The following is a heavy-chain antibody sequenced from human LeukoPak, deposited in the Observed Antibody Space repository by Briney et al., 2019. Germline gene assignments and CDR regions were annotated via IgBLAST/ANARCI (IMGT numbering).Heavy chain of an antibody. CDR1: GDSISSSTYY. D-gene: IGHD6-13*01. CDR3: AREVIAAAGTSIFFDY. J-gene: IGHJ4*02. V-gene: IGHV4-39*07. CDR2: IYYTGIT. Sequence: PSETLSLTCTVSGDSISSSTYYWGWIRQPPGKGLEWIASIYYTGITDYNPSLRSRVTISVDTSKNQFSLKLSSVTAADTAVYYCAREVIAAAGTSIFFDYWGQGTLVTVSS.